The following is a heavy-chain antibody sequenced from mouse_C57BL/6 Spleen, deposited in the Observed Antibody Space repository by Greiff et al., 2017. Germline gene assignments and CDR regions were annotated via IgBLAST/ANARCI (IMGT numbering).Heavy chain of an antibody. CDR3: AREGYGSSFFAY. CDR2: ISDGGSYT. Sequence: EVKVVESGGGLVKPGGSLKLSCAASGFTFSSYAMSWVRQTPEKRLEWVATISDGGSYTYYPDNVKGRFTISRDNAKNNLYLQMSHLKSEDTAMYYCAREGYGSSFFAYWGQGTLVTVSA. J-gene: IGHJ3*01. V-gene: IGHV5-4*01. CDR1: GFTFSSYA. D-gene: IGHD1-1*01.